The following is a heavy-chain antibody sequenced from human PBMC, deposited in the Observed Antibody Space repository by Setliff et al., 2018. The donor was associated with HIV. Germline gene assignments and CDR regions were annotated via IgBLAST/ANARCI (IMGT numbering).Heavy chain of an antibody. Sequence: PSETLSLTCSVSGGSINSDIFYWGWIRQPPGKGLEWIGSIYPGSTKYNPSLRSRLTISLDSSTNQFSVTLSSVTAADTAMYYCARYTVGSMLDYWGPGTLVTVSS. D-gene: IGHD2-8*02. V-gene: IGHV4-39*01. CDR1: GGSINSDIFY. CDR2: IYPGST. J-gene: IGHJ4*02. CDR3: ARYTVGSMLDY.